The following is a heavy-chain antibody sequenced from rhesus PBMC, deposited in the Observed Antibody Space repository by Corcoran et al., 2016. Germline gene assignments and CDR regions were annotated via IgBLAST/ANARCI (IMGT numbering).Heavy chain of an antibody. Sequence: QVQLQESGPGLVKPSATLSLTCTVPGGSISGYYWRWSRQPPGKGLEWIGNIDGNSAGTNYNPSLKSRVTISKDTSKNQFSLKLSSVTAADTAVYYCARPLSGGWLGGYWGQGVLVTVSS. CDR1: GGSISGYY. CDR2: IDGNSAGT. CDR3: ARPLSGGWLGGY. D-gene: IGHD6-37*01. V-gene: IGHV4-81*01. J-gene: IGHJ4*01.